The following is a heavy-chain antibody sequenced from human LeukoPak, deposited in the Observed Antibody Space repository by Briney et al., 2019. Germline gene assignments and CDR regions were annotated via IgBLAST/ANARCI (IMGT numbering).Heavy chain of an antibody. V-gene: IGHV3-9*01. J-gene: IGHJ4*02. Sequence: PGGSLRLSCTTSGFTFVDYAMHWVRQAPGKGLEWVSGITWDRGTIGYADSVKGRFTISRDNAKNSLYLQMNSLRAEDTALYYCVKGSLADGSPNGYFDYWGQGTLVTVSS. D-gene: IGHD5-24*01. CDR3: VKGSLADGSPNGYFDY. CDR1: GFTFVDYA. CDR2: ITWDRGTI.